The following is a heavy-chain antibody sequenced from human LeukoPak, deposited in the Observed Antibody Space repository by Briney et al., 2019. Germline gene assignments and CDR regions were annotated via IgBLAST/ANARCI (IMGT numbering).Heavy chain of an antibody. CDR1: GFTFSSYE. CDR2: ISSNGGST. J-gene: IGHJ4*02. D-gene: IGHD2-2*01. Sequence: PGGSLRLSCAASGFTFSSYEMNWVRQAPGKGLEYVSAISSNGGSTYYADSVKGRFTISRDNSKNTLYLQMSSLRAEDTAVYYCVKWFSASSEWGQGTLVTVSS. V-gene: IGHV3-64D*06. CDR3: VKWFSASSE.